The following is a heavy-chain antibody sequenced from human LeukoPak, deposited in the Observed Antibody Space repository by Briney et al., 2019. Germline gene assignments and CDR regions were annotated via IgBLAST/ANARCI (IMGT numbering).Heavy chain of an antibody. J-gene: IGHJ4*02. D-gene: IGHD6-19*01. CDR2: ISYDGSNK. CDR1: GFTFSSYG. Sequence: PGGSLRLSCAASGFTFSSYGMHWVRQAPGKGLEWVAVISYDGSNKYYADSVKGRFTISRDNSKNTLYLQMSSLRAEDTAVYYCAKDQGPIAVAGTGDYWGQGTLVTVSS. CDR3: AKDQGPIAVAGTGDY. V-gene: IGHV3-30*18.